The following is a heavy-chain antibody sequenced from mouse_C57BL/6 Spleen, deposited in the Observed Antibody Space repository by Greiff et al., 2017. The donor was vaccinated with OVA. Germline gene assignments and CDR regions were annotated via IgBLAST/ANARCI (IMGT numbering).Heavy chain of an antibody. J-gene: IGHJ3*01. CDR3: ARREDYSNFAY. Sequence: VQLQQSGPGLVQPSQSLSITCTVSGFSLTSYGVHWVRQSPGKGLEWLGVIWSGGSTDYNAAFISRLSISKDNSKSQVFFKMNSLQADDTAIYYCARREDYSNFAYWGQGTLVTVSA. CDR1: GFSLTSYG. D-gene: IGHD2-5*01. V-gene: IGHV2-2*01. CDR2: IWSGGST.